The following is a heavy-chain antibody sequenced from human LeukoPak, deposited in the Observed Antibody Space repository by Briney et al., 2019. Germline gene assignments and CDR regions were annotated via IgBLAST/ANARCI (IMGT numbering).Heavy chain of an antibody. V-gene: IGHV4-61*05. J-gene: IGHJ5*02. CDR3: ARAGSSSWYNWFDP. CDR1: GGSISSSSYY. Sequence: SETLSLTCTVSGGSISSSSYYWGWLRQPPGKGLEWIGYIYYSGSTNYNPSLKSRVTISVDTSKNQFSLKLSSVTAADTAVYYCARAGSSSWYNWFDPWGQGTLVTVSS. D-gene: IGHD6-13*01. CDR2: IYYSGST.